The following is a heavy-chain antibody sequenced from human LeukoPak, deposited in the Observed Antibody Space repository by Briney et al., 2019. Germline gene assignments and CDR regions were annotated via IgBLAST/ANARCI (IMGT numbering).Heavy chain of an antibody. CDR1: GGSLSGYY. V-gene: IGHV4-34*01. D-gene: IGHD2-2*01. Sequence: SETLSLTCAVYGGSLSGYYWSWIRQPPGKGLEWIGEINHSGGTNYNPSLKSRVTISVDTSKNQFSLKLSSVTAADTAVYYCARLGYCSSTSCPEYWGQGTLVTVSS. CDR2: INHSGGT. CDR3: ARLGYCSSTSCPEY. J-gene: IGHJ4*02.